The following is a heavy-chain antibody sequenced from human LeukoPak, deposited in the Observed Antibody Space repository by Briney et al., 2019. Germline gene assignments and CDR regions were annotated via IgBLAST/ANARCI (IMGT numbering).Heavy chain of an antibody. Sequence: GGSLRLSCAASGFTFSDYYMSWIRQAPGKGLEWVSYISSSGSTIYYADSVKGRFTISRDNAKNSLYLQMNSLRAEDTAVYYCAKRGDSSGRGKYYFDYWGQGTLVTVSS. V-gene: IGHV3-11*01. J-gene: IGHJ4*02. CDR2: ISSSGSTI. CDR3: AKRGDSSGRGKYYFDY. CDR1: GFTFSDYY. D-gene: IGHD6-19*01.